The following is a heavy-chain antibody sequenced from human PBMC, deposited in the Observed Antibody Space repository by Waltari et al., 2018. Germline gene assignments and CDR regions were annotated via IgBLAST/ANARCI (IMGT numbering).Heavy chain of an antibody. Sequence: QLQLQESGTGLVKHSGTLSLTCAVSGDSLSSNYWWSWVRQPPQKGLEWIGQIYRSGRTNYNPSLESRVTISMDTSNSQFSLKLTSTTAADTAIYYCARDRGRGLYLDSWGQGTLVTVSP. J-gene: IGHJ4*02. CDR2: IYRSGRT. CDR1: GDSLSSNYW. V-gene: IGHV4-4*02. CDR3: ARDRGRGLYLDS. D-gene: IGHD2-15*01.